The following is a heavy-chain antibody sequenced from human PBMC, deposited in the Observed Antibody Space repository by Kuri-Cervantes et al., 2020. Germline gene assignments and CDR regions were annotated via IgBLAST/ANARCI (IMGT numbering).Heavy chain of an antibody. D-gene: IGHD3-10*01. J-gene: IGHJ6*02. Sequence: ASVKVSCKASGYTFTGYYMHWVRQAPGQGLEWMGWINPNSGGTNYAQKFQGRVTMTRDTSISTAYMELSRLRSDDTAVYYCARVDGFGETTDHYYYYGMDVWGQGTTVTVSS. V-gene: IGHV1-2*02. CDR2: INPNSGGT. CDR3: ARVDGFGETTDHYYYYGMDV. CDR1: GYTFTGYY.